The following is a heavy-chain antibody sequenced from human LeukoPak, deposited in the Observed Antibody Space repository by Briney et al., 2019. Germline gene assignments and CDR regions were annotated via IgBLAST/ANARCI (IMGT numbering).Heavy chain of an antibody. CDR3: AKDVGNDLTGYYNWFDP. D-gene: IGHD3-9*01. J-gene: IGHJ5*02. CDR2: IRHDGSNK. V-gene: IGHV3-30*02. Sequence: GGSLRLSCAASGFTFSTYGVHWVRQAPGKGLEWVTFIRHDGSNKNYAQSVKDQFTISRDNSKNTLYLQKSSLRAEDTAVYYCAKDVGNDLTGYYNWFDPWGQGTLVTVSS. CDR1: GFTFSTYG.